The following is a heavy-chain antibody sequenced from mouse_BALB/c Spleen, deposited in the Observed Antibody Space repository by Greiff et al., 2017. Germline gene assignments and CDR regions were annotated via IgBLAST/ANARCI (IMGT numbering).Heavy chain of an antibody. CDR1: GFTFSSYA. CDR3: ARGRYDYDVDWFAY. CDR2: ISSGGST. D-gene: IGHD2-4*01. V-gene: IGHV5-6-5*01. Sequence: DVHLVESGGGLVKPGGSLKLSCAASGFTFSSYAMSWVRQTPEKRLEWVASISSGGSTYYPDSVKGRFTISRDNARNILYLQMSSLRSEDTAMYYCARGRYDYDVDWFAYWGQGTLVTVSA. J-gene: IGHJ3*01.